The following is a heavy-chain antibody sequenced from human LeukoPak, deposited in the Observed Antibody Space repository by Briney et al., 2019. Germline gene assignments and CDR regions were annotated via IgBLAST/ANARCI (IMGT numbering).Heavy chain of an antibody. CDR1: GDSISNYY. J-gene: IGHJ4*02. Sequence: SETLSLTCTVSGDSISNYYWSWIRQPPGKGLEWIGYIYYSGSTNYNPSLKSRVTISVDTSKNQFSLKLSSVTAADTAVYYCARRLYGDPLDYWGQGTLVTVSS. D-gene: IGHD4-17*01. V-gene: IGHV4-59*12. CDR2: IYYSGST. CDR3: ARRLYGDPLDY.